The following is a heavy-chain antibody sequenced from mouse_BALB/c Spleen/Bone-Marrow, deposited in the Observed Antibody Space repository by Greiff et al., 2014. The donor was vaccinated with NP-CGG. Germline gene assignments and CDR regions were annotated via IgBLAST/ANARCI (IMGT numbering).Heavy chain of an antibody. Sequence: EVKLEESGGALVQPGGSLKLSCATSGFSFSDYYMYWVRQTPEKRLEWVAYISDSGGSSYCPDTVKGRFTISRDNAKNTLYLQMSRLKSEDTAMYYCARLGDYSYFDYWGQGTSLTVSS. CDR1: GFSFSDYY. D-gene: IGHD1-1*01. V-gene: IGHV5-12*02. CDR2: ISDSGGSS. CDR3: ARLGDYSYFDY. J-gene: IGHJ2*02.